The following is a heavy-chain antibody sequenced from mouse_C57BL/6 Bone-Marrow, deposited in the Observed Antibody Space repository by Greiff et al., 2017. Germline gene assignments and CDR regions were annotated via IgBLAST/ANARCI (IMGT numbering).Heavy chain of an antibody. J-gene: IGHJ2*01. V-gene: IGHV1-59*01. CDR2: IDPSDSYT. D-gene: IGHD3-2*02. CDR1: GYTFTSYW. CDR3: ARGQRRYYFDY. Sequence: QVQLQQPGAELVKPGASVKLSCKASGYTFTSYWMHWVKQRPGQGLEWIGAIDPSDSYTNYNQKFKGKATLTVDTSSSAAYMQLSSLTSEDSAVYYCARGQRRYYFDYWGQGTTLTVSS.